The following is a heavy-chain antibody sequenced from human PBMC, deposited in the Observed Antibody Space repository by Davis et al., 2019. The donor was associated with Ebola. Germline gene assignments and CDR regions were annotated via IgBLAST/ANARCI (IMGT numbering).Heavy chain of an antibody. Sequence: AASVKVSCKASGGTFSSYAISWVRQAPGQGLEWMGGIIPIFGTANYAQKFQGRVTITADESTSTAYMELSSLRSEDTAVYYCASSWGNWFDPWGQGTPVTVSS. CDR3: ASSWGNWFDP. V-gene: IGHV1-69*13. J-gene: IGHJ5*02. D-gene: IGHD1-26*01. CDR2: IIPIFGTA. CDR1: GGTFSSYA.